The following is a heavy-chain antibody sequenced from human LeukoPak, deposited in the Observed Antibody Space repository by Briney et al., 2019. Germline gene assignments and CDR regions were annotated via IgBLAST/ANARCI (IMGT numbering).Heavy chain of an antibody. V-gene: IGHV4-39*07. D-gene: IGHD2-15*01. CDR2: IYYSGST. Sequence: KPSETLSLTCTVSGGSISSSSYYWGWTRQPPGKGLEWIGSIYYSGSTYYNPSLKSRVTISVDTSKNQFSLKPSSVTAADTAVYYCARDLAATRYFDYWGQGTLVTVSS. CDR3: ARDLAATRYFDY. CDR1: GGSISSSSYY. J-gene: IGHJ4*02.